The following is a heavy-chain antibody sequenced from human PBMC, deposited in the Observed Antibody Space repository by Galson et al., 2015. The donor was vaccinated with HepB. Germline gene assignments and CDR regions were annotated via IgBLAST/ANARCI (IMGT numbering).Heavy chain of an antibody. CDR2: ISSSSTI. V-gene: IGHV3-48*02. CDR3: AREGPERITIFGVVPRYFDY. CDR1: GFTFSTYS. J-gene: IGHJ4*02. D-gene: IGHD3-3*01. Sequence: LRLSCAASGFTFSTYSMNWVRQAPGKGLEWVSYISSSSTIYYADSVKGRFTISRDNANNSLYLQMNSLRDEDTALYYCAREGPERITIFGVVPRYFDYWGQGTLVTVSS.